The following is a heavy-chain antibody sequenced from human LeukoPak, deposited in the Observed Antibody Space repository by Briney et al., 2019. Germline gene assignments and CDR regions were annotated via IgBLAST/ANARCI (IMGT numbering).Heavy chain of an antibody. J-gene: IGHJ4*02. CDR3: AKDRWSFHGFDY. V-gene: IGHV3-48*04. Sequence: GGSLRLSCAAPGFTFTGYGVNWVRQAPGKGLEWVSYISSGSSTIYYADSVKGRFTISRDNAKNSLYLQMNSLRAEDTAVYYCAKDRWSFHGFDYWGQGTLVTVSS. CDR2: ISSGSSTI. D-gene: IGHD1-26*01. CDR1: GFTFTGYG.